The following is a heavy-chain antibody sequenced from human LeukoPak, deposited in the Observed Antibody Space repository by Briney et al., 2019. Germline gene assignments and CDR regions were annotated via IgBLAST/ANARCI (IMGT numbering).Heavy chain of an antibody. D-gene: IGHD3-22*01. CDR3: AKGAYYDL. Sequence: GGSLRLSCAASDFTFSSSGMTWVRQAPGKGLEWVSTVSSSGENTSYADSVKGRFTISRDNSKNTLYLQMNSLRAEDTAVYYCAKGAYYDLWGQGTLVTVSS. CDR1: DFTFSSSG. V-gene: IGHV3-23*01. J-gene: IGHJ4*02. CDR2: VSSSGENT.